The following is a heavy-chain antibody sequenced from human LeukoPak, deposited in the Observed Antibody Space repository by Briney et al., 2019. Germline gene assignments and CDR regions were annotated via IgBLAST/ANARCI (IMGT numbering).Heavy chain of an antibody. CDR2: ISWNSGNI. J-gene: IGHJ4*02. Sequence: PGGSLRLSCAGSGFTFDDYAMHWVRHAPGKGLEWVSGISWNSGNIGYADSVKGRFIVSRDNAKNSLYLQMNSLRAEDTAVYYCARRLMGGTTVFDYWGQGTLVTVSS. V-gene: IGHV3-9*01. CDR1: GFTFDDYA. D-gene: IGHD1-26*01. CDR3: ARRLMGGTTVFDY.